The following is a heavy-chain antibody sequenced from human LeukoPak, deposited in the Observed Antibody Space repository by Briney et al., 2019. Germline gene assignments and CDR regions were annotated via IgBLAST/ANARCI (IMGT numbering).Heavy chain of an antibody. J-gene: IGHJ3*02. CDR3: ARGWSSRRGYCSGGSCYRAFDI. Sequence: GASVKVSCKASGYTFTSYYMHWVRQAPGQGLEWMGIINPNGGSTSYAQKFQGRVTMTRDTSISTAYMELSRLRSDDTAVYYCARGWSSRRGYCSGGSCYRAFDIWGQGTMVTVSS. D-gene: IGHD2-15*01. V-gene: IGHV1-46*01. CDR1: GYTFTSYY. CDR2: INPNGGST.